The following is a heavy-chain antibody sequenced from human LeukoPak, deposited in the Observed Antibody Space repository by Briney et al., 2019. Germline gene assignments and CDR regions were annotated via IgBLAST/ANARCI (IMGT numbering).Heavy chain of an antibody. CDR3: ATHCSGGRRRWYYFDY. Sequence: KSSETLSLTCAVYGGSFSGYYWSWIRQPPGKGLEWIGEINHSGSTNYNPSLKSRVTISVDTSKNQFSLKLSSVTAADTAVYYCATHCSGGRRRWYYFDYWGQGTLVTVSS. V-gene: IGHV4-34*01. D-gene: IGHD2-15*01. CDR2: INHSGST. CDR1: GGSFSGYY. J-gene: IGHJ4*02.